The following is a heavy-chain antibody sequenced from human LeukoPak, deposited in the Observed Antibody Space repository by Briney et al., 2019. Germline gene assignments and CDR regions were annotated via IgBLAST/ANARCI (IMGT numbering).Heavy chain of an antibody. V-gene: IGHV3-33*01. J-gene: IGHJ4*02. CDR1: GFTFSSYG. CDR3: ARDGRPAPSLYSSGWYGVLDY. CDR2: KWYDGSNK. D-gene: IGHD6-19*01. Sequence: GGSLRLSCAASGFTFSSYGMHWVRQAPGKGLEWVTVKWYDGSNKYYADSVKGRFTISRDNSKNTLYLQMNSLRAEDTAVYYCARDGRPAPSLYSSGWYGVLDYWGQGTLVTVSS.